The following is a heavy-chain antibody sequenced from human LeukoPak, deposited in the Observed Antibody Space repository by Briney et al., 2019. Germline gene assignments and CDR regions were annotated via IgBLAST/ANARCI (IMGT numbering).Heavy chain of an antibody. CDR2: MNPNSGNT. D-gene: IGHD3-22*01. Sequence: ASVKVSCKASGYTFTSYDFNWVRQPTGQGLEWMGWMNPNSGNTGYAQKFQGRVTITRNTSISTAYMELSSLRSENTAVYYCARAPSYRITMIVAAKGWFDPWGQGTLVTVSS. CDR3: ARAPSYRITMIVAAKGWFDP. J-gene: IGHJ5*02. V-gene: IGHV1-8*03. CDR1: GYTFTSYD.